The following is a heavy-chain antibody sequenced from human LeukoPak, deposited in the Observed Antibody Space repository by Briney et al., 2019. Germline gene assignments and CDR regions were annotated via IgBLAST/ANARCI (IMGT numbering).Heavy chain of an antibody. CDR1: GYTFTGYY. CDR2: INPNSGGT. CDR3: ARGISSSWTTLGAFDI. Sequence: ASVKVSCKASGYTFTGYYMHWVRQAPGQGLEWMGWINPNSGGTNYAQKFQGRVTMTRDTSISTAYMELSRLRSDDTAVYYCARGISSSWTTLGAFDIWGQGTMVTVSS. D-gene: IGHD6-13*01. V-gene: IGHV1-2*02. J-gene: IGHJ3*02.